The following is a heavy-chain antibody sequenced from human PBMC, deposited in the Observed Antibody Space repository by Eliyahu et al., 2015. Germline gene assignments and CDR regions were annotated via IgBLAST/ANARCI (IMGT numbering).Heavy chain of an antibody. CDR2: IYYSGST. V-gene: IGHV4-39*01. Sequence: QLQLQESGPGLVKPSETLSLTCTVSGGSISSSSYYWGWIRQPPGKGLEWIGSIYYSGSTYYNPSLKSRVTISVDTSKNQFSLKLSSVTAADTAVYYCAGLWEGNWFDPWGQGTLVTVSS. J-gene: IGHJ5*02. CDR1: GGSISSSSYY. CDR3: AGLWEGNWFDP. D-gene: IGHD1-26*01.